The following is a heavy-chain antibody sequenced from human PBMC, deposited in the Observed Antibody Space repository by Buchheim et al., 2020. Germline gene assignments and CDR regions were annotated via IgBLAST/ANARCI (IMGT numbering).Heavy chain of an antibody. D-gene: IGHD1-26*01. CDR3: ARSPWEVPLDY. J-gene: IGHJ4*02. CDR2: ISYDGSNK. Sequence: QVQLVESGGGVVQPGRSLRLSCAASGFTFSSYGMHWVRQAPGKGLEWVAVISYDGSNKYYADSVKGRFTISRDNAKNTLYLLMNSLTAEDTAVYYCARSPWEVPLDYWGQRTL. V-gene: IGHV3-30*03. CDR1: GFTFSSYG.